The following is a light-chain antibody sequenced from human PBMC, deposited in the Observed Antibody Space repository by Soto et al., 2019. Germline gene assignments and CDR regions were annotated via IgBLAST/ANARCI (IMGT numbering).Light chain of an antibody. CDR2: DAS. CDR1: QSVSSSY. J-gene: IGKJ1*01. Sequence: PGERATLSCRASQSVSSSYLAWYQQKPGQAPRLLIYDASSRATGIPDRFSGSGSGTDFTLTISRLEPEDFAMYYCQQYGSSPWTFGPGTKVEIK. CDR3: QQYGSSPWT. V-gene: IGKV3-20*01.